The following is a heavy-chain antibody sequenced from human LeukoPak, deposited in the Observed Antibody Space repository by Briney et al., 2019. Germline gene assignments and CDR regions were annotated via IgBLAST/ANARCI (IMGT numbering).Heavy chain of an antibody. J-gene: IGHJ4*02. CDR2: INPSGGSI. Sequence: GASVKASCKASGYTFTSYYMHWVRQAPGQGLEWMGLINPSGGSISYAQKFQGRVTMTRDTSTSTVYMELSSLRSEDTAVYYCARVGYYYDSSLDYWGQGTLVTVSS. D-gene: IGHD3-22*01. CDR3: ARVGYYYDSSLDY. V-gene: IGHV1-46*01. CDR1: GYTFTSYY.